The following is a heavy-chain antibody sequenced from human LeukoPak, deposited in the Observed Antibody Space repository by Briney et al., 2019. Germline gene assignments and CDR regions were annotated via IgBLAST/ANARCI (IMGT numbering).Heavy chain of an antibody. Sequence: GGSLRLSCAASGFTFSDYYMSWIRQAPGKGLEWVSYISSSGSTIYYADSVKGRFTISRDNANNSLYLQMNSLRAEDTAVYYCARDPTTVTTYQSDFDPWGQGTLVTVSS. CDR3: ARDPTTVTTYQSDFDP. CDR2: ISSSGSTI. V-gene: IGHV3-11*01. J-gene: IGHJ5*02. D-gene: IGHD4-17*01. CDR1: GFTFSDYY.